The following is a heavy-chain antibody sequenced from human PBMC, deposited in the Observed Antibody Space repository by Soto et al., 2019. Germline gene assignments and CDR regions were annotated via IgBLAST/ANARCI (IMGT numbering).Heavy chain of an antibody. V-gene: IGHV4-4*07. D-gene: IGHD6-13*01. J-gene: IGHJ5*02. Sequence: SETLSLTCTVSGGSISSFYWSWIRQPAGKGLEWIGRIYSGGSTNYNPSLKSRVTMSVDTSKNQFSLKLSSVTAADTAVYYCARDSGIAAAAWFDPWGQGTLVTVSS. CDR3: ARDSGIAAAAWFDP. CDR1: GGSISSFY. CDR2: IYSGGST.